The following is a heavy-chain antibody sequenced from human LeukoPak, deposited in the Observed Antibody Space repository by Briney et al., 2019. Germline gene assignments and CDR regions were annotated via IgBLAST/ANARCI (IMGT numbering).Heavy chain of an antibody. Sequence: GGSLGLSCAASGFPFASYAMSWVRQTPGKGLEWVSHIIGSVASTYYADSVKGRFTISRDNTKNTLYLQMNSLRADDTAVYFCAKGGYDYVEVGYFDYWGQGTVVTVSS. D-gene: IGHD5-12*01. CDR3: AKGGYDYVEVGYFDY. V-gene: IGHV3-23*01. CDR2: IIGSVAST. J-gene: IGHJ4*02. CDR1: GFPFASYA.